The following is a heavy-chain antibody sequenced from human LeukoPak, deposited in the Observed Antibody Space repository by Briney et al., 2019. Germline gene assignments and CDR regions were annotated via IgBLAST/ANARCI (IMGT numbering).Heavy chain of an antibody. Sequence: SETLSLTCTVSGGSISSYYWSWIRQPAGKGLEWIGRIYTSGSTNYNPSLKSRVTMSVDTSKNQFSLKLSSVTAADTAVYYCARGPRSSPSSSWYVLDYRGQGTLVTVSS. J-gene: IGHJ4*02. V-gene: IGHV4-4*07. D-gene: IGHD6-13*01. CDR1: GGSISSYY. CDR2: IYTSGST. CDR3: ARGPRSSPSSSWYVLDY.